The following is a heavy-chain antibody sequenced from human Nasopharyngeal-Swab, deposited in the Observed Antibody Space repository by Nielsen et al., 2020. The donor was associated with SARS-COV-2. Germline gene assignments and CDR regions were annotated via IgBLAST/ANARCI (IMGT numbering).Heavy chain of an antibody. Sequence: PGKGPEWIGYSYYSGSTNYSPSLKSRVTISVDTSKNQFSLKLSSVTAADTAVYYCAGAVAGTGWDYWGQGTLVTVSS. CDR2: SYYSGST. D-gene: IGHD6-19*01. V-gene: IGHV4-59*13. J-gene: IGHJ4*02. CDR3: AGAVAGTGWDY.